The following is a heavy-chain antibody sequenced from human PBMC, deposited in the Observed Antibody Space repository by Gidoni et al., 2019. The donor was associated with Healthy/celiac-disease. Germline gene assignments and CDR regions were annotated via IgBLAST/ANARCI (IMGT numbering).Heavy chain of an antibody. J-gene: IGHJ6*02. D-gene: IGHD2-15*01. CDR2: ISSSSIYI. V-gene: IGHV3-21*01. CDR3: ARELGYCSGGICYFPNGMDV. CDR1: GFTFCSYS. Sequence: EVQMVESGGGLVKPGGSMSLSCAASGFTFCSYSMNWVRQAPGKGLEWVSSISSSSIYIYYADSVKGRFTISRDNAKNSLYLQSNSLRAEDTAVYYCARELGYCSGGICYFPNGMDVWGQGTTVTVSS.